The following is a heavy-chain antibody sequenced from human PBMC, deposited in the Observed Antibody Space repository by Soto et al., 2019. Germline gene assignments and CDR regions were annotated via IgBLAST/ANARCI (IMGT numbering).Heavy chain of an antibody. J-gene: IGHJ4*02. V-gene: IGHV3-48*03. D-gene: IGHD6-13*01. CDR2: ISRSGSTI. CDR3: AREDSSWPYFDY. CDR1: GFTFSSYE. Sequence: PRGSLRLSCAASGFTFSSYEMNWVRQAPGKGLEWVSYISRSGSTIYYADSVKVRFTISRDNAKNSLYLQMNSLRVEDTAVYYCAREDSSWPYFDYWGQGTLVTVSS.